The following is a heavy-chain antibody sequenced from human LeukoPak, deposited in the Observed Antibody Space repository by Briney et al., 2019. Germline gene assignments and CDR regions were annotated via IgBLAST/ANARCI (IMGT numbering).Heavy chain of an antibody. CDR2: IKPDGIDK. Sequence: GGSLRLSCVGSGFTLRSHWVNWVRQSPGKGLEWVANIKPDGIDKYYVDSARGRFTVSRDNAKNSAFLQMNSLRAEDTAIYYCATISAQTLDIWGEGTLVSVSS. J-gene: IGHJ3*02. CDR3: ATISAQTLDI. D-gene: IGHD5-24*01. CDR1: GFTLRSHW. V-gene: IGHV3-7*01.